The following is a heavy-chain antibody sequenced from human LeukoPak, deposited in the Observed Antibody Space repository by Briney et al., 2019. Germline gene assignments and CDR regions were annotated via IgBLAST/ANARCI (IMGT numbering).Heavy chain of an antibody. Sequence: GGSLRLSCAASGFTFSSYAMSWVRQAPGKGLEWVSAISGSGGSTYYADSVKRRFTISRDNSKNTLYLQMNSLRAEDTAVYYCAKRGTSSGWYSFDYWGQGTLVTVSS. D-gene: IGHD6-19*01. CDR1: GFTFSSYA. V-gene: IGHV3-23*01. CDR3: AKRGTSSGWYSFDY. J-gene: IGHJ4*02. CDR2: ISGSGGST.